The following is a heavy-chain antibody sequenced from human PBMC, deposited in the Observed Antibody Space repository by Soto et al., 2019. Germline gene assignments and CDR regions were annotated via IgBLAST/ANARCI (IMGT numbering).Heavy chain of an antibody. CDR1: GYTFTYYW. Sequence: GESLKISCEGSGYTFTYYWIGWVRQMPGKGLEWMGVTYPFDSDTRYSPSFQGRVTISAVQSTNTAYLELSRLQASDTAIYYCGSAGFDYWGQGTLVTVSS. CDR3: GSAGFDY. CDR2: TYPFDSDT. J-gene: IGHJ4*02. V-gene: IGHV5-51*01.